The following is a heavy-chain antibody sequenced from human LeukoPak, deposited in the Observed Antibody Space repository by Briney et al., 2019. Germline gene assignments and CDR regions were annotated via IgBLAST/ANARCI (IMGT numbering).Heavy chain of an antibody. V-gene: IGHV1-2*02. CDR1: GYTFTGYY. CDR3: ARAAPRDSSGGRWFFDRFDP. Sequence: ASVKVSCKASGYTFTGYYIHWVRQAPGQGLEWVGWINPNSGGTNYAQKSQGRVTMTGDTSISTAYMELSTLRSDDTAVYYCARAAPRDSSGGRWFFDRFDPWGQGTLVTVSS. D-gene: IGHD2-15*01. CDR2: INPNSGGT. J-gene: IGHJ5*02.